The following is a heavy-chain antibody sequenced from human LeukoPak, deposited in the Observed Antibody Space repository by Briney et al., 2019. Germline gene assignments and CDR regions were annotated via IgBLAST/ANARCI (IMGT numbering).Heavy chain of an antibody. CDR3: ARYLIDFWSGCMDV. J-gene: IGHJ6*02. Sequence: GGSLRLSCAASGFTFSSYSMNWVRQAPGKGLEWVSSISSNSYIYYADSVKGRFTISRDNAKNSLYLQMNSLRAEDTAVYYCARYLIDFWSGCMDVWGQGTTVTVSS. CDR2: ISSNSYI. CDR1: GFTFSSYS. V-gene: IGHV3-21*01. D-gene: IGHD3-3*01.